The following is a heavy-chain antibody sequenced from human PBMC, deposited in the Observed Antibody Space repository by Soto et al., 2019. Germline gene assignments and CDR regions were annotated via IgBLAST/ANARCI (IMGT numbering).Heavy chain of an antibody. CDR2: IYYSGST. D-gene: IGHD3-22*01. CDR3: ARLLGVVVITTFGWFDP. J-gene: IGHJ5*02. Sequence: SETLSLTCTVSGGSISSSSYYWGWIRQPPGKGLEWIGSIYYSGSTYYNPSLKSRVIISVDTSKNQFSLKLSSVTAADTAVYYCARLLGVVVITTFGWFDPWGQGTLVTVSS. CDR1: GGSISSSSYY. V-gene: IGHV4-39*01.